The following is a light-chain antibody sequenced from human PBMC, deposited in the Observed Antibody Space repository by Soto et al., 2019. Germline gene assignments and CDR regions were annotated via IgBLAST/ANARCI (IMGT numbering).Light chain of an antibody. CDR3: SSYTSSSTYV. CDR2: DVS. V-gene: IGLV2-14*03. Sequence: SVLTQPRSVSGSPGQSVTISCTGTSSDFGGYNYVSWYQHHPGKAPKLMIYDVSERPSGVSNRFSGSKSGNTASLTISGLQAEDEADYYCSSYTSSSTYVFGTGTKVTVL. CDR1: SSDFGGYNY. J-gene: IGLJ1*01.